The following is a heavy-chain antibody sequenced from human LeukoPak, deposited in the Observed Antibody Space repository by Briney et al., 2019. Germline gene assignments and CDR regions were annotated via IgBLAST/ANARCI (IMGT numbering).Heavy chain of an antibody. CDR3: AKWGRMVRGPFDY. CDR1: GFTFSSYG. Sequence: GGSLRLSCAASGFTFSSYGMSWVRQAPGKGLEWVSAISGSGGSTYYADSVKGRFTISRDNSKNTLYLQMNSLRAEDTAVYYCAKWGRMVRGPFDYWGQGTLVTVSS. V-gene: IGHV3-23*01. J-gene: IGHJ4*02. CDR2: ISGSGGST. D-gene: IGHD3-10*01.